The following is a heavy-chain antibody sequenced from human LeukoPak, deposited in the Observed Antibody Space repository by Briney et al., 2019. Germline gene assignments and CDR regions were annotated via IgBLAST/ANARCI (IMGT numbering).Heavy chain of an antibody. Sequence: SQTLSLTCTVSGGSISSGSYYWSWIRQPAGKGLEWIGRIYTSGSTNYNPSLKSRVTISVDTSKNQFSLKLSSVTAAGTAVYYCARAYYDFWSGYSTGANNYYYYMDVWGKGTTVTVSS. CDR2: IYTSGST. CDR3: ARAYYDFWSGYSTGANNYYYYMDV. D-gene: IGHD3-3*01. CDR1: GGSISSGSYY. J-gene: IGHJ6*03. V-gene: IGHV4-61*02.